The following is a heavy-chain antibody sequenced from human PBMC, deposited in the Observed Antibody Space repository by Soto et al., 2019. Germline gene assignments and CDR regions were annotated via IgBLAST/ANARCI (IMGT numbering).Heavy chain of an antibody. J-gene: IGHJ3*02. CDR2: IYYSGST. V-gene: IGHV4-59*01. Sequence: QVQLQESGPGLVKPSETLSLTCNVSGGSISSYYWSWIRQPPGKGLEWIGYIYYSGSTNYNPSLRSRVTISVDTSKNQFSLKLSSVTAADTAVYYCARDQDYYDSSGSDAFDIWGQGTMVTVSS. D-gene: IGHD3-22*01. CDR3: ARDQDYYDSSGSDAFDI. CDR1: GGSISSYY.